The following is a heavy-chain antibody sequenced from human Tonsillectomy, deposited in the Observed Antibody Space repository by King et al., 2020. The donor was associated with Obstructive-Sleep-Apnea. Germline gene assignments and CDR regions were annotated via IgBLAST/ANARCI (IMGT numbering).Heavy chain of an antibody. V-gene: IGHV1-18*01. D-gene: IGHD3-9*01. Sequence: VQLVESGAEVRKPGASVTVSCKTSGYVFTSYGINWVRQAPGQGLEWMGWISGYNGNTNYAQKIQGRVTMTTDTSAGTAFMELRSLRSDDTAMYYCARGSLTSRDILTGPYISHFDYWGQGSLVTVSS. J-gene: IGHJ4*02. CDR3: ARGSLTSRDILTGPYISHFDY. CDR1: GYVFTSYG. CDR2: ISGYNGNT.